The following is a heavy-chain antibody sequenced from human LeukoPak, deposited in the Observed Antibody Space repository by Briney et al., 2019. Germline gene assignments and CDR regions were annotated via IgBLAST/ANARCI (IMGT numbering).Heavy chain of an antibody. J-gene: IGHJ4*02. CDR2: SFYSGRT. Sequence: SETLSLTCTVSGGSISSRSYYWGWIRQPPGKGLEWIGHSFYSGRTSYNPSLKSRVTISVDRSKNQFSLKLNSVTTADTAVYYCARSTGWYAFTWGQGILVTVSS. CDR1: GGSISSRSYY. V-gene: IGHV4-61*05. D-gene: IGHD6-19*01. CDR3: ARSTGWYAFT.